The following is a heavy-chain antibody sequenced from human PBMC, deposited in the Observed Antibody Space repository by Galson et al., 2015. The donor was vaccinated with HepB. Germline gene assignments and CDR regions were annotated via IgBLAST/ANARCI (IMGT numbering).Heavy chain of an antibody. V-gene: IGHV4-38-2*01. D-gene: IGHD5-24*01. Sequence: LSLTCAVSGYSISSGYYWGWIRQPPGKGLEWIGSIYHSGSTYYNPSLKSRVTISVDTSKNQFSLKLSSVTAADTAVYYCARVEGYNSIDYWGQGTLVTVSS. CDR3: ARVEGYNSIDY. CDR1: GYSISSGYY. CDR2: IYHSGST. J-gene: IGHJ4*02.